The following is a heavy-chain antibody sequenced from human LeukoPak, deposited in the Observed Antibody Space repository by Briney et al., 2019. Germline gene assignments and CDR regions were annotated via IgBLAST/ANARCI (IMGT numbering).Heavy chain of an antibody. J-gene: IGHJ4*02. CDR3: ARDLSSTPNWELDY. CDR2: IRSDSGNT. V-gene: IGHV1-2*06. Sequence: ASVKVSCKASGYTFTQYFIHWLRQAPGQGLEWMGRIRSDSGNTEYAQRFQGRVTMTRDTSITTVYMELHSLTFDDAAVYYCARDLSSTPNWELDYWGQGALVTVSS. CDR1: GYTFTQYF. D-gene: IGHD1-26*01.